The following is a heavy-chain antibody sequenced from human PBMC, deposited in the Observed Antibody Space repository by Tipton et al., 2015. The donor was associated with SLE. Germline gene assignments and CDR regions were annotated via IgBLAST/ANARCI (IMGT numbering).Heavy chain of an antibody. CDR2: AYYTGST. Sequence: TLSLTCSVSGGAISSSGYYWGWIRQPPSKELEWIGNAYYTGSTYYSPSLRSRVTISVDTSKNQFSLTLSSVTAADTAVYYCAGTSSSGWYVIDYWGQGTLVTVSS. V-gene: IGHV4-39*01. CDR1: GGAISSSGYY. D-gene: IGHD6-19*01. CDR3: AGTSSSGWYVIDY. J-gene: IGHJ4*02.